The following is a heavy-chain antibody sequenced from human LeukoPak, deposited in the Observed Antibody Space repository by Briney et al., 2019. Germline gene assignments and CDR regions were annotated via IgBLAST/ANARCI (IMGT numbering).Heavy chain of an antibody. D-gene: IGHD3-22*01. J-gene: IGHJ4*02. V-gene: IGHV4-30-4*01. CDR2: IYYSGST. CDR3: ARVPDYYDSSGYFSQTYFDY. CDR1: GGSISSGDYY. Sequence: SETLSLTCTVSGGSISSGDYYWSWIRQPPGKGLEWIGYIYYSGSTYYNPSLKSRVTISVDTSKNQFSLKLSSVTAADTAVYYCARVPDYYDSSGYFSQTYFDYWGQGTLVTVSS.